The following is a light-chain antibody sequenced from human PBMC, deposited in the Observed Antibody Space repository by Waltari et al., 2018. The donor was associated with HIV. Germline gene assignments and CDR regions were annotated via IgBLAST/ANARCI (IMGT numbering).Light chain of an antibody. CDR1: SGSISPASS. CDR2: NTD. Sequence: QTVVPQETSFSVSPGGTIKLTCGFSSGSISPASSPSWYQQTAGQPPRTLSYNTDIRSSGVPDRFSGSIVGNKAALTITGAQSEDESDYYCVLYMASGRVFGGGTRLTVL. J-gene: IGLJ3*02. CDR3: VLYMASGRV. V-gene: IGLV8-61*01.